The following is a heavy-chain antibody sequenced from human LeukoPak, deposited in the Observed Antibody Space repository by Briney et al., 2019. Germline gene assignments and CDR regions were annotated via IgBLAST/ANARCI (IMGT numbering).Heavy chain of an antibody. CDR1: GFTFSSYW. CDR2: IKSKTDGGTT. V-gene: IGHV3-15*01. D-gene: IGHD2-21*02. J-gene: IGHJ4*02. Sequence: GGSLRLSCAASGFTFSSYWMTWVRQAPGKGLEWVGRIKSKTDGGTTDYAAPVEGRFTISRDDSKATLSLQMNSLKTDDTAVYYCTTDPAYCGGDCPPYWGQGTLVTVSS. CDR3: TTDPAYCGGDCPPY.